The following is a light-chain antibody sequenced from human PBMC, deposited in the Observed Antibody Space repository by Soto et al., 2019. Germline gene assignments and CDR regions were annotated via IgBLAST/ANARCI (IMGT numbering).Light chain of an antibody. Sequence: QSVLTQPASVSGSPGQSITISCTGTSSDVGTYNYVSWYQHHPGKAPKLIIYEVSNRPSGVSNRFSGSKSGSTASLTISGLQAEDEADYHCTSYTRSTALVFGAGTKVTVL. J-gene: IGLJ1*01. CDR3: TSYTRSTALV. V-gene: IGLV2-14*01. CDR1: SSDVGTYNY. CDR2: EVS.